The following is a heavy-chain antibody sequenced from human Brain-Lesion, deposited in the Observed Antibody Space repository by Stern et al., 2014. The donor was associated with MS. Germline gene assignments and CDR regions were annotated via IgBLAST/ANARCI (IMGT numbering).Heavy chain of an antibody. Sequence: EVQLLESGGGLVQPGGSLRLSCAASGFSFSTYAMSWVRQTPGKGLQWVSVISGRGGATYYADSVKGRFTISTDNSKNTLYLQMDSLRADDTAVYYCAKWPHHIAVAGTRYFQHWGQGTLVTVSS. V-gene: IGHV3-23*01. D-gene: IGHD6-19*01. CDR2: ISGRGGAT. CDR3: AKWPHHIAVAGTRYFQH. J-gene: IGHJ1*01. CDR1: GFSFSTYA.